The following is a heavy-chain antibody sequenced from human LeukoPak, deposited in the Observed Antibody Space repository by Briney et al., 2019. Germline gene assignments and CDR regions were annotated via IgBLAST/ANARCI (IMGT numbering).Heavy chain of an antibody. CDR3: ARDDQDLDSHAFDI. CDR2: ISSSSSYI. V-gene: IGHV3-21*01. CDR1: GFTFSSYS. Sequence: GGSLRLSCAASGFTFSSYSMNWVRQAPGKGLEWVSSISSSSSYIYYADSVKGRFTISRDNAKNSLYLQMNSLRAEDTAVYYCARDDQDLDSHAFDIWGQGTVVTVSS. J-gene: IGHJ3*02.